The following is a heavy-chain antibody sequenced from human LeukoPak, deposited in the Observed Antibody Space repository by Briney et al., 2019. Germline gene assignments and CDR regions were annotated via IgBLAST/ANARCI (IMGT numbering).Heavy chain of an antibody. D-gene: IGHD3-22*01. Sequence: GSVKVSCKASGYTFTSYDINWVRQATGQGLEWMGWMNPNSGNTGYAQKFQGRVTITRNTSISTAYMELSSLRSEDTAVYYCAREPGYYDSSGPALDYWGQGTLVTVSS. CDR1: GYTFTSYD. CDR3: AREPGYYDSSGPALDY. V-gene: IGHV1-8*03. CDR2: MNPNSGNT. J-gene: IGHJ4*02.